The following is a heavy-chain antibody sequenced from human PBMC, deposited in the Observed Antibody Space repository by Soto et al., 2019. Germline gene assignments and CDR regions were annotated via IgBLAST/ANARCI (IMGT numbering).Heavy chain of an antibody. CDR3: VSGLITRPYHYHGLDV. D-gene: IGHD2-21*02. V-gene: IGHV4-30-4*01. J-gene: IGHJ6*02. CDR1: GGSISSGDYF. Sequence: SQTLSLTCTVSGGSISSGDYFLSWILHSPGKDLEWIGYISCIGSTYYNPSLKSRVSVSRDPSKNQFSLKLSSVTTTDTAVYYCVSGLITRPYHYHGLDVWGQGSTVKVSS. CDR2: ISCIGST.